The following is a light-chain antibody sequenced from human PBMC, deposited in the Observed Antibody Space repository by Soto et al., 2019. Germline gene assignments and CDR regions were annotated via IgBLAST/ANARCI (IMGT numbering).Light chain of an antibody. Sequence: DVVMTQSPLSLPVTLGQPASISCRSSQSLEYSDGNTYLNWFQQRPGQSPRRLIYNVSNRDSGVPDRFSGSGSVTDFTLKISRVEAEDVGVYYCMQGTHWITFGQGTRLEIK. CDR2: NVS. J-gene: IGKJ5*01. V-gene: IGKV2-30*01. CDR3: MQGTHWIT. CDR1: QSLEYSDGNTY.